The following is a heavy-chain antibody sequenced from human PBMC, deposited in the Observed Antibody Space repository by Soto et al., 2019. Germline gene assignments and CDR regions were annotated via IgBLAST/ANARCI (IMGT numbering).Heavy chain of an antibody. V-gene: IGHV1-18*01. D-gene: IGHD3-10*01. CDR1: GYTFTSYG. CDR2: ISAYNGNT. Sequence: ASVKVSCKASGYTFTSYGISWVRQAPGQGLEWMGLISAYNGNTNYAQKLQGRVTMTTDTSTSTAYLELRSLRSDDTAVYYFARDLRYYGSGSYNTTHYFDYWGQGTLVTVSS. J-gene: IGHJ4*02. CDR3: ARDLRYYGSGSYNTTHYFDY.